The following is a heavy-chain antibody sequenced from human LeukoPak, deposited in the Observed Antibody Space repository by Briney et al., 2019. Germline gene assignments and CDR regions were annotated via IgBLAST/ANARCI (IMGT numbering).Heavy chain of an antibody. CDR1: GYTFTTYY. D-gene: IGHD3-22*01. CDR3: ATSLYDSSGYYYRSVDY. J-gene: IGHJ4*02. Sequence: SVKVSCKASGYTFTTYYVHWVRQAPGQGLEWMGGIIPIFGTANYAQKFQGRVTITADESTSTAYMELSSLRSEDTAVYYCATSLYDSSGYYYRSVDYWGQGTLVTVSS. V-gene: IGHV1-69*13. CDR2: IIPIFGTA.